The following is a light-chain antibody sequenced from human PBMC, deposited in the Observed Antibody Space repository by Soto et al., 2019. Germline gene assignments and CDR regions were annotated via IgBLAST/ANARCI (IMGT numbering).Light chain of an antibody. V-gene: IGLV2-14*01. J-gene: IGLJ3*02. CDR1: NSDVGGYDR. CDR2: EVY. CDR3: ISYIPSTTTHWV. Sequence: QSVLTQPASVSGSPGQSITISCTGTNSDVGGYDRVSWYQHHPGKAPKLLIFEVYNRPSGISDRFSGSKSGDTASLTTSGLQAEDEADYYCISYIPSTTTHWVFGGGTKVTVL.